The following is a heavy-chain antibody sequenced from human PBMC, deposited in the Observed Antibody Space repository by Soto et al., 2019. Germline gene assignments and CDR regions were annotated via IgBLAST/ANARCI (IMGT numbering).Heavy chain of an antibody. D-gene: IGHD3-10*01. J-gene: IGHJ4*02. V-gene: IGHV4-34*01. Sequence: ETLSLTCAVYGGSFSGYYWSWIRQPPGKGLEWIGEINHSGSTNYNPSLKSRVTISVDTSKNQFSLKLSSVTAADTAVYYCARGRITMVRGVIIEYFDYWGQGTLVTVSS. CDR3: ARGRITMVRGVIIEYFDY. CDR2: INHSGST. CDR1: GGSFSGYY.